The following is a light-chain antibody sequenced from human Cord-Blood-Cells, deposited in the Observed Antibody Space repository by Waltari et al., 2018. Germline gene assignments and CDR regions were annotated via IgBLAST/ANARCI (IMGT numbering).Light chain of an antibody. V-gene: IGLV1-40*01. CDR2: GNS. CDR1: SSNIGAGSD. CDR3: QSYDSSLSGSG. Sequence: QSVLTQPPSVSGAPGQRVTISCTGSSSNIGAGSDVHWYQQLPGTAPKLLIRGNSKRPSGVPNRLSGSKSGTSASRAITGLQAEDEADYYCQSYDSSLSGSGFGGGTKLTVL. J-gene: IGLJ2*01.